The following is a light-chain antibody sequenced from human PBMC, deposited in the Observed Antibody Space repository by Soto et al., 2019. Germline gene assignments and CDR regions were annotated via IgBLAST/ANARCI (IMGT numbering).Light chain of an antibody. CDR2: GTS. V-gene: IGKV3-20*01. J-gene: IGKJ2*03. CDR1: QSVSSNY. Sequence: EIVLTQSPGTLSLSLGERATLSCRASQSVSSNYLAWYQQKPGQAPRLLIYGTSSRATGIPDRFSGSGSGTDFNLTISGLEPEDFAVYYCQQYGNSPKYSFGQGTKLEIK. CDR3: QQYGNSPKYS.